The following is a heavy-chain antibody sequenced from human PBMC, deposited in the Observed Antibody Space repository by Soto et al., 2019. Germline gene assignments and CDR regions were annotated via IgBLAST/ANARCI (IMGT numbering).Heavy chain of an antibody. V-gene: IGHV1-69*02. CDR2: IIPILGIA. CDR1: GGTFSSYT. D-gene: IGHD2-2*01. J-gene: IGHJ4*02. Sequence: ASVKVSCKASGGTFSSYTISWVRQAPGQGLEWMGRIIPILGIANYAQKFQGRVTITADKSTSTAYMELSSLRSEDTAVYYCARDLRYCGSTSCYNTPFLWGQGTLVTVSS. CDR3: ARDLRYCGSTSCYNTPFL.